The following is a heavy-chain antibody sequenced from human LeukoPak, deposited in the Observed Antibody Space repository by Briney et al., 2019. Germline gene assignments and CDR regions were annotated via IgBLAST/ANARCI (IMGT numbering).Heavy chain of an antibody. Sequence: GGSLRLSCAASGFTFSSYAMPWVRQAPGKGLEWVAVISYDGSNKYYADSVKGRFTISRDNSKNTLYLQMNSLRAEDTAVYYCAKELLEQWLVLEVRYYFDYWGQGTLVTVSS. CDR3: AKELLEQWLVLEVRYYFDY. V-gene: IGHV3-30-3*01. CDR1: GFTFSSYA. CDR2: ISYDGSNK. J-gene: IGHJ4*02. D-gene: IGHD6-19*01.